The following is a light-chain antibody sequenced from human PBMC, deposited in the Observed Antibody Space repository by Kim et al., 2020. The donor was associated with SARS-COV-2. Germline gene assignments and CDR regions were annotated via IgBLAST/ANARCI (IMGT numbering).Light chain of an antibody. Sequence: VTISGSGSSSNIGSNTVNWYQQLPGTAPKLLIYSNNQRPSGVPDRFSGSKSGTSASLAISGLQSEDEADYYCAAWDDSLNGPGVVFGGGTHLTVL. V-gene: IGLV1-44*01. J-gene: IGLJ2*01. CDR1: SSNIGSNT. CDR3: AAWDDSLNGPGVV. CDR2: SNN.